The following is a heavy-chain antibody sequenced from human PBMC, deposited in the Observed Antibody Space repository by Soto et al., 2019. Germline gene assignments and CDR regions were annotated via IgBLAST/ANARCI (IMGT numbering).Heavy chain of an antibody. CDR2: ISYDGTNK. Sequence: QVQLVESGGGVVQPGRSLRLSCAASGFSFGAYAMFWVRQAPGKGLEWVAVISYDGTNKYYADSVKGRFTISRDNSKNTLYVQMNSLRAEDTAIYYWARDRSGIRGFDYWGQGTLVTVSS. J-gene: IGHJ4*02. CDR1: GFSFGAYA. D-gene: IGHD3-10*01. V-gene: IGHV3-30-3*01. CDR3: ARDRSGIRGFDY.